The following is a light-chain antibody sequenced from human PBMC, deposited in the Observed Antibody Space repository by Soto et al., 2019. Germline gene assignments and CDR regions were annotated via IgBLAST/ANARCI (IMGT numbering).Light chain of an antibody. CDR2: LNSDGSH. CDR1: SGHSSYA. J-gene: IGLJ3*02. V-gene: IGLV4-69*01. CDR3: QTWGAGLLV. Sequence: QLVLTQSPSASASLGASVKLTCTLSSGHSSYAIAWHQQQPEKGPRYLMKLNSDGSHRKGDGIPDRFSGSSSGAERYLTISSLQSEDEADYYCQTWGAGLLVFGGGTKVTVL.